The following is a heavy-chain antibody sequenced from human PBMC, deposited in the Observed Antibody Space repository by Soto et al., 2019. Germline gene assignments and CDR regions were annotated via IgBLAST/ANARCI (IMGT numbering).Heavy chain of an antibody. V-gene: IGHV3-11*01. J-gene: IGHJ6*02. CDR3: AREGMAAPSGGLDV. CDR1: GFPFSDYY. D-gene: IGHD6-6*01. CDR2: ISGSSNTI. Sequence: SLRLSCAASGFPFSDYYMHWLRQAPEKGLEWLSFISGSSNTIYYADAVKGRFTISRDNAKNSLYLQMNNLRPDDTAVYYCAREGMAAPSGGLDVWGHGTTVTVSS.